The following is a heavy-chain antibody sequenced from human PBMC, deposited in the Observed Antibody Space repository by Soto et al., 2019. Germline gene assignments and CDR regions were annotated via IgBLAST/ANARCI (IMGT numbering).Heavy chain of an antibody. Sequence: PGESLKISCKASGYTFTSYWIAWVRQMPGKGLEWMGIIYPSDSDTRYSPSFQGHVTISADKSISTAYLQWSSLKASDTAMYYCATTPLVALVDIVATPFDYWGQGTLVTVSS. CDR2: IYPSDSDT. CDR3: ATTPLVALVDIVATPFDY. J-gene: IGHJ4*02. CDR1: GYTFTSYW. D-gene: IGHD5-12*01. V-gene: IGHV5-51*01.